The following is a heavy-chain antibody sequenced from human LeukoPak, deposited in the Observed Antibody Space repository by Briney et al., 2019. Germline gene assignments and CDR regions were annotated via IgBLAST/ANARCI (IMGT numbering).Heavy chain of an antibody. CDR3: ARESPPGRAFWFDP. CDR2: ISYDGSNK. CDR1: GFTFSSYG. D-gene: IGHD1-26*01. Sequence: QPGGSLRLSCAASGFTFSSYGMHWVRQAPGKGLEWVAVISYDGSNKYYADSVKGRFTISRDNSKDTLYLQMNSLRAEDTAVYYCARESPPGRAFWFDPWGQGTLVTVSS. J-gene: IGHJ5*02. V-gene: IGHV3-30*03.